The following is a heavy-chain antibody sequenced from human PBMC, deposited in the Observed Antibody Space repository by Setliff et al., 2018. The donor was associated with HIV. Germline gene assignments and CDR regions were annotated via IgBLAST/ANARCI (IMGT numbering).Heavy chain of an antibody. J-gene: IGHJ6*04. CDR1: GFTFSSYA. Sequence: PGGSLRLSCSASGFTFSSYAMHWVRQAPGKGLEYVSAISSNGGSTYYADSVKGRFTISRDNSKNTLYLQMNSLRAEDTAVYYCARSVIGYYYYGMDVWGKGTTVTVSS. CDR3: ARSVIGYYYYGMDV. V-gene: IGHV3-64*04. D-gene: IGHD3-10*01. CDR2: ISSNGGST.